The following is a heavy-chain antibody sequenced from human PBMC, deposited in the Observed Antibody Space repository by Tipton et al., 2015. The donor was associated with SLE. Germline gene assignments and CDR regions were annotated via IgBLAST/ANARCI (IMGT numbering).Heavy chain of an antibody. CDR3: ARHDYDDNGYYERFFDT. Sequence: TLSLTCAVSGYSISSGYYWGWIRQPPGKGLEWIGIIYHSGSTYYNPSLKSRVTMSTDTSNNQVFLRLSSVTAADTAVYYCARHDYDDNGYYERFFDTWGQGTLVTVSS. CDR2: IYHSGST. J-gene: IGHJ4*02. V-gene: IGHV4-38-2*01. D-gene: IGHD3-22*01. CDR1: GYSISSGYY.